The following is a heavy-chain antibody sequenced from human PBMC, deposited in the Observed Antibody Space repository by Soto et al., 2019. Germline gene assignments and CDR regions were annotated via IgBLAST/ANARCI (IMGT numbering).Heavy chain of an antibody. Sequence: QVQLVQSGAEVKKPGSSVKVSCKASGGTFSSYTISWVRQAPGQGLEWMGRIIPILGIASYAQKFQGRVTITADKSTSTAYLELSSLRSEDTAVYYCARTDTYYYDSNGSWGQGTLVTVSS. D-gene: IGHD3-22*01. CDR1: GGTFSSYT. V-gene: IGHV1-69*02. CDR3: ARTDTYYYDSNGS. J-gene: IGHJ5*02. CDR2: IIPILGIA.